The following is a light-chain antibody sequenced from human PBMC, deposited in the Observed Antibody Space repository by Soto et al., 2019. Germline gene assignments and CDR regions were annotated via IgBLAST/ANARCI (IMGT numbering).Light chain of an antibody. J-gene: IGKJ1*01. Sequence: DIQMTQSPSTLSASVGDRVTITCRASQSISSWLAWYQQKPGKAPKLLIYKASSLQSGVPSRFSVSGSGTEFTLTISSLQPDDFATYYCQQYNSSFGQGTKVEI. CDR3: QQYNSS. V-gene: IGKV1-5*03. CDR2: KAS. CDR1: QSISSW.